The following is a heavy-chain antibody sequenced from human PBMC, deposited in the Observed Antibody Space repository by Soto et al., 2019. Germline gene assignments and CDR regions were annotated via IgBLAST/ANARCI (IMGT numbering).Heavy chain of an antibody. D-gene: IGHD4-17*01. CDR1: GFTFSSYA. V-gene: IGHV3-48*01. J-gene: IGHJ4*02. CDR3: ARSRYGDSDY. Sequence: PGGSLRLSCATSGFTFSSYAMSWVRQAPGKGLEWVSYISSSGSSKYYAGSVKGRFTISRDNSKNSLYLQMNSLRAEDTAVYYCARSRYGDSDYWGQGTQVTVSS. CDR2: ISSSGSSK.